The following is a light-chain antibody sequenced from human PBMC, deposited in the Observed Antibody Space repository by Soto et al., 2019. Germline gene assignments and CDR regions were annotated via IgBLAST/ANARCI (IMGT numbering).Light chain of an antibody. Sequence: EIVMTQSPATLSVSPGERATLSCRASQSVSSNLAWYQQKPGQALRLLIYGASTRATGIPARFSGSGSGTEFTLTISSLQSEDFAVYYCQQYNNWPPRITFGQGTRLEIK. CDR1: QSVSSN. J-gene: IGKJ5*01. V-gene: IGKV3-15*01. CDR3: QQYNNWPPRIT. CDR2: GAS.